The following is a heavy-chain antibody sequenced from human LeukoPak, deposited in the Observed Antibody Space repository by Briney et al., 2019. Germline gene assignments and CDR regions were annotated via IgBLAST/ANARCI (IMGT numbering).Heavy chain of an antibody. J-gene: IGHJ6*02. Sequence: SETLSLTCAVYGGSFSCYYWSWIRQPPGKGLEWIGEINHSGSTNYNPSLKSRVTISVDTSKNQFSLKLSSVTAADTAVYYCARGPGGDYGGKGSYYYYYGMDVWGQGTTVTVSS. CDR2: INHSGST. V-gene: IGHV4-34*01. D-gene: IGHD4-17*01. CDR3: ARGPGGDYGGKGSYYYYYGMDV. CDR1: GGSFSCYY.